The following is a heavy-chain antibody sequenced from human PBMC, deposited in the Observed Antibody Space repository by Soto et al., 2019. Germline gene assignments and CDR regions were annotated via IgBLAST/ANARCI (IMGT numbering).Heavy chain of an antibody. Sequence: QVQLLESGGGVVQPGRSLRLSCAASGFTFSSYGMHWVRQAPGKGLEWVAVIWYDGSNKYYADSVKGRFTISRDNSKNTLYLQMNSLRAEDTAVYYCARDLGYDYDILTASDYWGQGTLVTVSS. CDR1: GFTFSSYG. CDR3: ARDLGYDYDILTASDY. D-gene: IGHD3-9*01. J-gene: IGHJ4*02. V-gene: IGHV3-33*01. CDR2: IWYDGSNK.